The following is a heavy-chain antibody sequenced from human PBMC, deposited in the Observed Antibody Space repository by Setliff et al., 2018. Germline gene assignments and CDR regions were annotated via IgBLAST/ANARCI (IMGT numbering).Heavy chain of an antibody. Sequence: GGSLRLSCAASGLTFSSDAMTWVRQTPGKGLEWVSVISSDGTSIYYADSVKGRFTISRDNSKNTLYLQMNSLRVEDTASYYCARDPNGDYVGAFDPWGQGILVTVS. J-gene: IGHJ5*02. CDR2: ISSDGTSI. V-gene: IGHV3-23*03. CDR1: GLTFSSDA. CDR3: ARDPNGDYVGAFDP. D-gene: IGHD4-17*01.